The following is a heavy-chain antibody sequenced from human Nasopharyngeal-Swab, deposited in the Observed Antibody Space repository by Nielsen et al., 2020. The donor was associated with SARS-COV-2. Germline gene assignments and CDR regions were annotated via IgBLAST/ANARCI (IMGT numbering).Heavy chain of an antibody. Sequence: GESLKISCAASGFTFSRYWMHWVRQAPGKGLVWVSRINTDGSSTHYADSVKGRFTISRDNAKNTVFLQMNSLRAEDTAVYYCAREIPYSGHDDAFDIWGQGTMVTVSA. CDR3: AREIPYSGHDDAFDI. D-gene: IGHD5-12*01. CDR1: GFTFSRYW. J-gene: IGHJ3*02. CDR2: INTDGSST. V-gene: IGHV3-74*01.